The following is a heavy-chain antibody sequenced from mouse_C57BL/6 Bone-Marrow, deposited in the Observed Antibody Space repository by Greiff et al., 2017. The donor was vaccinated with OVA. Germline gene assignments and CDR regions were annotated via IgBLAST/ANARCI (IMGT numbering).Heavy chain of an antibody. CDR2: IDPENGDT. J-gene: IGHJ4*01. CDR3: TWPAGSGYGYAMDY. CDR1: GYNIKDDY. D-gene: IGHD3-2*02. V-gene: IGHV14-4*01. Sequence: EVMLVEPGAELVRPGASVKLSCTASGYNIKDDYMHWVKQRPEQGLEWIGWIDPENGDTDYDQKFQGKATITVDTSSNTAYLQLSSLTSEETAVYYWTWPAGSGYGYAMDYWGQGTSVTVSS.